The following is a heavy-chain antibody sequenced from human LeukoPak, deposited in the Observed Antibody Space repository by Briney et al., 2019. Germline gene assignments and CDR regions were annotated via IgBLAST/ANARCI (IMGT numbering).Heavy chain of an antibody. CDR3: ARGITMVRGVTWFDP. V-gene: IGHV1-18*01. J-gene: IGHJ5*02. D-gene: IGHD3-10*01. CDR1: GYTFTRYG. CDR2: ISAHNGNT. Sequence: ASVKVSCKASGYTFTRYGISWVRQAPGQGLEWMGWISAHNGNTKYAQKLQGRVTMTTDTSTSTAYMELRSLRSDDTAVYYCARGITMVRGVTWFDPWGQGTLVTVSS.